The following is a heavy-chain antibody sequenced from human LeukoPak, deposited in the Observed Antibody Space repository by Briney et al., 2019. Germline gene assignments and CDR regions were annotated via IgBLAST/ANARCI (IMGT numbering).Heavy chain of an antibody. CDR3: AGHMTTVTALDY. J-gene: IGHJ4*02. CDR2: ISSSGSTI. CDR1: GFTFSSYE. D-gene: IGHD4-17*01. V-gene: IGHV3-48*03. Sequence: GGSLRLSCAASGFTFSSYEMNWVRQAPGKGLEWVSYISSSGSTIYYADSVKGRFTISRDNAKNSLYLQMNSLRAEDTAVYYCAGHMTTVTALDYWGQGTLVTVSS.